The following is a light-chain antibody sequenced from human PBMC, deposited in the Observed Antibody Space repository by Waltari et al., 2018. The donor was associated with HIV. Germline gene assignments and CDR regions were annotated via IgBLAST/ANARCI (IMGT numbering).Light chain of an antibody. V-gene: IGLV1-44*01. CDR2: SNN. CDR1: RSNLGSNT. J-gene: IGLJ2*01. CDR3: ATWDDSLNGPV. Sequence: QSVLTQPPSASGTPGQRVTLSCSGSRSNLGSNTVNWYQQLPGTAPKLLIYSNNQRPSGVPDRFSGSKSGTSASLAISGLQSEVEADYYCATWDDSLNGPVFGGGTQLTVL.